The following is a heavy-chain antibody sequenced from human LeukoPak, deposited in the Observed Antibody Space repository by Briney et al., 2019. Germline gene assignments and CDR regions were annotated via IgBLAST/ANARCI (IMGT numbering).Heavy chain of an antibody. J-gene: IGHJ3*02. CDR1: GGSISSNNW. CDR3: ATNRVGAYDRPFDI. D-gene: IGHD3-16*01. V-gene: IGHV4-4*02. CDR2: IYHSGST. Sequence: SGTLSLTCAVSGGSISSNNWWSWVRQPPGKGMEWIGEIYHSGSTNYNPSLKSRVTISIDTSKNQFSLELSSVTATDTAVYFCATNRVGAYDRPFDIWGQGTMVTVSS.